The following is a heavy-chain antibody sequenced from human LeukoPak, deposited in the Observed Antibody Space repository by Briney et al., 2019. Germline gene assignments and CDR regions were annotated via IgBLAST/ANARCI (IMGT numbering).Heavy chain of an antibody. V-gene: IGHV4-59*02. J-gene: IGHJ6*03. D-gene: IGHD4/OR15-4a*01. CDR3: ARDHLPAGAPGYYMDV. Sequence: PSETLSLTCTVCGGSVSSHFWSWIRQPPGKELEWIGYIYNSGITNYNPSLKSRVTMSVDTSKNQFSLMLRSVTAADTAVYYCARDHLPAGAPGYYMDVWGKGTTVTVSS. CDR2: IYNSGIT. CDR1: GGSVSSHF.